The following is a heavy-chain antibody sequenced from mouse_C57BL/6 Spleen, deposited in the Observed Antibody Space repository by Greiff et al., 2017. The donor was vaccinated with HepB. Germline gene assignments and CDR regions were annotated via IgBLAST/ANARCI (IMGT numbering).Heavy chain of an antibody. D-gene: IGHD1-1*02. V-gene: IGHV1-64*01. Sequence: VKLQQPGAELVKPGASVKLSCKASGYTFTSYWMHWVKQRPGQGLEWIGMIHPNSGSTNYNEKFKSKATLTVDKSSSTAYMQLSSLTSEDSAVYYCARGGPLYYAMDYWGQGTSVTVSS. J-gene: IGHJ4*01. CDR3: ARGGPLYYAMDY. CDR1: GYTFTSYW. CDR2: IHPNSGST.